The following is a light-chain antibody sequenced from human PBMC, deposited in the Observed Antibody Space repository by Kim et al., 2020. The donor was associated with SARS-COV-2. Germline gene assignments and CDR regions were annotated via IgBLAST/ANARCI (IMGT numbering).Light chain of an antibody. CDR2: DVS. Sequence: GQSITIPCTGTSSDVGGYNYVSWNQQHPGKAPKLMIYDVSNRPSGVSNRFSGSKSGNTASLTISGLQAEDEADYYCSSYTSSSTLVFGGGTQLTVL. V-gene: IGLV2-14*03. CDR3: SSYTSSSTLV. J-gene: IGLJ2*01. CDR1: SSDVGGYNY.